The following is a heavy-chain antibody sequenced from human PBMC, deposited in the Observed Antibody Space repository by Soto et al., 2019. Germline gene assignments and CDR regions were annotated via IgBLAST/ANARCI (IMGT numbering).Heavy chain of an antibody. V-gene: IGHV3-48*03. J-gene: IGHJ4*02. D-gene: IGHD3-10*01. Sequence: GSLRLSCAASGFTFSSYEMNWVRQAPGKGLEWVSYISSSGSTIYYADSVKGRFTISRDNAKNSLYLQMNSLRAEDTAAYYCARASYYYGSGSYSFDYWGQGTLVTVSS. CDR3: ARASYYYGSGSYSFDY. CDR2: ISSSGSTI. CDR1: GFTFSSYE.